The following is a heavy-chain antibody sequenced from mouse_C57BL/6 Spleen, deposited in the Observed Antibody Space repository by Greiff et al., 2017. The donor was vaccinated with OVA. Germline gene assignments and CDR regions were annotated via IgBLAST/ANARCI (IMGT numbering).Heavy chain of an antibody. CDR3: TRPEAFITTVFDD. CDR2: IDPETGGT. Sequence: QVQLQQSGAELVRPGASVTLSCKASGYTFTDYEMHWVKQTPVHGLEWIGAIDPETGGTAYNQKFKGKAILTADKSSSTAYMELRSLTSEDSAVYYCTRPEAFITTVFDDWGQGTTLTVSS. V-gene: IGHV1-15*01. D-gene: IGHD1-1*01. J-gene: IGHJ2*01. CDR1: GYTFTDYE.